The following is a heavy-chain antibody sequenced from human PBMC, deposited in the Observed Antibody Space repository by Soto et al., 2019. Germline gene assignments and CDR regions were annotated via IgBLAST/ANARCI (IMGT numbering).Heavy chain of an antibody. CDR2: IKSKTDGGTT. Sequence: EVQLVESGGGLVKPGGSLRLSCAASGFTFSNAWMSWVRQAPGKGLEWVGRIKSKTDGGTTDYAVPVKGRFTISRDDSKNTLYLQMNSLKTEDTAVYYCTTEGVAATYYYYYYMDVWGKGTTVTVSS. CDR1: GFTFSNAW. J-gene: IGHJ6*03. CDR3: TTEGVAATYYYYYYMDV. V-gene: IGHV3-15*01. D-gene: IGHD2-15*01.